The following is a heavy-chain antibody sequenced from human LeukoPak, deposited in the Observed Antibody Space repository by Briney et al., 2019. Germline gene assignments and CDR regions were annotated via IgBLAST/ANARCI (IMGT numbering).Heavy chain of an antibody. CDR3: ARLGGYHDPPDY. V-gene: IGHV4-39*01. J-gene: IGHJ4*02. D-gene: IGHD3-16*02. CDR2: IHHSGST. Sequence: SSETLSLTCTVSGGSISSPTYYWAWIRQPPGQELEWIKTIHHSGSTYDNPSLKSRFTMSVDTSKNQFFLNLSSVTAADTAGYYCARLGGYHDPPDYWGQGTLVSVSS. CDR1: GGSISSPTYY.